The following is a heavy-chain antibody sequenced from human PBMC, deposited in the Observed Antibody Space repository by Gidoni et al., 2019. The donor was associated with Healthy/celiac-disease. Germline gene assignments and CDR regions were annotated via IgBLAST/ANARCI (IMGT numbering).Heavy chain of an antibody. CDR3: ARDHLGRGYSYGYSDY. CDR2: IIPIFGTA. J-gene: IGHJ4*02. V-gene: IGHV1-69*01. D-gene: IGHD5-18*01. CDR1: GGTFSSYA. Sequence: QVPLVQSGAEVKKPGSSVKVSCKASGGTFSSYAISWVRQAPGQGLEWMGGIIPIFGTANYAQKFQGRVTITADESTSTAYMELSSLRSEDTAVYYCARDHLGRGYSYGYSDYWGQGTLVTVSS.